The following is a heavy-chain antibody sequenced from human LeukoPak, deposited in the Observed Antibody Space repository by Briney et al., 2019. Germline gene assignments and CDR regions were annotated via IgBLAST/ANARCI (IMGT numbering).Heavy chain of an antibody. D-gene: IGHD4-11*01. CDR2: IYYSGST. CDR1: GGSISSSSYY. V-gene: IGHV4-39*07. Sequence: PSETLSLTCTVSGGSISSSSYYWGWIRQPPGKGLEWIGSIYYSGSTYYNPSLKSRVTISVDTSKNQFSLKLSSVTAADTAVYYCARGGIYSPFDYWGQGTLVTVSS. CDR3: ARGGIYSPFDY. J-gene: IGHJ4*02.